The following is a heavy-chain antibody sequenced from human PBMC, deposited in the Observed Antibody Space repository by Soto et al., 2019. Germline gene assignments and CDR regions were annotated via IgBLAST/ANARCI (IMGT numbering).Heavy chain of an antibody. D-gene: IGHD1-7*01. CDR3: AKNQERELPRVIDF. CDR1: GYTFTGYY. Sequence: EASVKVSCKASGYTFTGYYMHCVRQAPGQGLEWMGWINPNSGGTNYAQKFQGWVTMTRDTSISTAYMELSRLRSDDTAVYYCAKNQERELPRVIDFWGQGTLVTVSS. CDR2: INPNSGGT. V-gene: IGHV1-2*04. J-gene: IGHJ4*02.